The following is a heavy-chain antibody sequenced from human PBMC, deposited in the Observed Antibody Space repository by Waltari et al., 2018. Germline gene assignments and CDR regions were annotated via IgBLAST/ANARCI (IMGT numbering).Heavy chain of an antibody. CDR3: ATYRWLGY. V-gene: IGHV3-7*03. CDR1: GFLFSTYW. J-gene: IGHJ4*02. Sequence: EVRLGESGGGLVQPGGALRLPCEVSGFLFSTYWMTWGPQGPGEELGWVANRNFDGRGKHYVDSVKGRFTISRDNAKSSLFLQMNSLRADDTAVYYCATYRWLGYWGQGSLVTVSS. D-gene: IGHD3-10*01. CDR2: RNFDGRGK.